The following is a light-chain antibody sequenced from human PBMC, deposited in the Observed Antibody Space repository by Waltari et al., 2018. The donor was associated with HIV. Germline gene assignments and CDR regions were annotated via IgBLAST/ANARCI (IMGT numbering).Light chain of an antibody. J-gene: IGLJ3*02. CDR2: GNT. Sequence: QSVLTQPPSVSGAPGQRVTISCSGTSSNLGAGYDIHRYQQLPGTAPRLLIYGNTNRPSGVPDRFSDSKSGTSASLAITGLQAEDEADYYCQSYDSSLSGWVFGGGTKLTVV. V-gene: IGLV1-40*01. CDR1: SSNLGAGYD. CDR3: QSYDSSLSGWV.